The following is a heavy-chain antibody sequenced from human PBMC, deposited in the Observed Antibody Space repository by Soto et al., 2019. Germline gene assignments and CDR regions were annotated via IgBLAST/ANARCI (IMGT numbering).Heavy chain of an antibody. Sequence: QVQLVESGGGVVQPGRSLRLSCAASGFTFSSYAMHWVRQAPGKGLEWVAVISYDGSNKYYADSVKGRFTISRDNSKNTLYLQMNSLRAEDTAVYYCARATEMATIGSVGYWGQGTLVTVSS. J-gene: IGHJ4*02. CDR3: ARATEMATIGSVGY. CDR2: ISYDGSNK. D-gene: IGHD5-12*01. V-gene: IGHV3-30-3*01. CDR1: GFTFSSYA.